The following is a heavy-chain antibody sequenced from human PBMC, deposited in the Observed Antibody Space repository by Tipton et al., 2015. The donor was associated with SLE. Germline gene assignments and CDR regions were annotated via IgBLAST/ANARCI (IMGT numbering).Heavy chain of an antibody. Sequence: TLSLTCTVSGDSIRSGGNYWTWIRQRPERGLEWLGYIYHSGTTYYNPSLKSRLAISIDTSKNNFSLQLTSVTAADTAVYYCARVVKQQLVFWYFDLWGRGTLATVSS. CDR2: IYHSGTT. D-gene: IGHD6-6*01. J-gene: IGHJ2*01. CDR1: GDSIRSGGNY. V-gene: IGHV4-31*03. CDR3: ARVVKQQLVFWYFDL.